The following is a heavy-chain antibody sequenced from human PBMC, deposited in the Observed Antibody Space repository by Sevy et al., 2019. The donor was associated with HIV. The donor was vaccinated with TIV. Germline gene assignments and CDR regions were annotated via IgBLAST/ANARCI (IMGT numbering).Heavy chain of an antibody. CDR3: AKDINIQYYSESSGYPYYFDY. Sequence: GGSLRLSCAASTFTFSDYYMTWIRQAPGKGLESVSYISSGGSRIYYADSVKGRFTISRDNAKNSLYLQMNSLRAEDTAVFYCAKDINIQYYSESSGYPYYFDYWGQGTLVTVSS. CDR2: ISSGGSRI. J-gene: IGHJ4*02. D-gene: IGHD3-22*01. V-gene: IGHV3-11*01. CDR1: TFTFSDYY.